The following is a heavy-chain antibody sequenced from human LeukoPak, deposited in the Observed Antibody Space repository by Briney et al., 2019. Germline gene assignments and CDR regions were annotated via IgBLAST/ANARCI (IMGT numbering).Heavy chain of an antibody. CDR1: GFTLSNFW. J-gene: IGHJ4*02. Sequence: GGSLRLSCAVSGFTLSNFWMHWVCQAPGKGLVWVSYLNTNGIHTTYADSVKGRFTISRDGAKNMFYLQMDSLRVEDTAVYYCARGGPRASLDFWGQGTVVTVSS. CDR3: ARGGPRASLDF. CDR2: LNTNGIHT. D-gene: IGHD2-15*01. V-gene: IGHV3-74*01.